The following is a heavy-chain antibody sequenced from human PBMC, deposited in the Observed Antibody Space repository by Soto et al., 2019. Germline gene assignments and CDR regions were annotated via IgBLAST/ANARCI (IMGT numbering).Heavy chain of an antibody. CDR1: GGSISSCGYY. CDR2: IYYSGRT. CDR3: ARGSFSSSSSWFDP. D-gene: IGHD6-6*01. Sequence: PSETLSLTCTVSGGSISSCGYYWSWIRQHPGKGLEWIGYIYYSGRTYYNPSLHSRVSIAVDTTENQFSLKLTSVTAADTSVYYCARGSFSSSSSWFDPWGRGTLVTVSS. V-gene: IGHV4-31*03. J-gene: IGHJ5*02.